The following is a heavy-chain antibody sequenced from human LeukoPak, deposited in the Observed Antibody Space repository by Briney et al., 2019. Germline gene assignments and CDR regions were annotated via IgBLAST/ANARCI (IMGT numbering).Heavy chain of an antibody. J-gene: IGHJ4*02. CDR2: IYYSGST. CDR1: GGPISSYY. CDR3: ARAYGSGSAAFDY. Sequence: PSETLSLTCTVSGGPISSYYWSWIRQPPGKGLEWIGYIYYSGSTNYNPSLKSRVTISVDTSKNQFSLKLSSVTAADTAVYYCARAYGSGSAAFDYWGQGTLVTVSS. D-gene: IGHD3-10*01. V-gene: IGHV4-59*01.